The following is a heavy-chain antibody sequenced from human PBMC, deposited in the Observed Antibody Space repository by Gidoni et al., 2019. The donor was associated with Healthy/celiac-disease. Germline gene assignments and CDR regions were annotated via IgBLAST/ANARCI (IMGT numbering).Heavy chain of an antibody. CDR3: ARESRGGIEYSRIYGMDV. Sequence: QVQLQESGPGLVKPSQTLSLTCTVSGGSISSGGYYWSWIRPHPGKGLEWIGYIYYSGSTYYNPSLKSRVTISVDTSKNQFSLKLSSVTAADTAVYYCARESRGGIEYSRIYGMDVWGQGTTVTVSS. CDR1: GGSISSGGYY. CDR2: IYYSGST. J-gene: IGHJ6*02. V-gene: IGHV4-31*03. D-gene: IGHD6-6*01.